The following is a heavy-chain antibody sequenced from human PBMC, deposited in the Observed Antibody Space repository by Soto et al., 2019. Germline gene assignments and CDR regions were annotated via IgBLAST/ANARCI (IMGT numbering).Heavy chain of an antibody. V-gene: IGHV4-39*02. Sequence: ASENLSLTCSVSGGSISYNSYYWGWVRQPPGKGLEGVGGIFYTGTTYYSPSLKDRVTISVDTSKNSFSLNLTSVTAADTAVYFFARLVVLPQVDTAWGKGTLDT. CDR2: IFYTGTT. D-gene: IGHD2-8*02. CDR3: ARLVVLPQVDTA. CDR1: GGSISYNSYY. J-gene: IGHJ5*02.